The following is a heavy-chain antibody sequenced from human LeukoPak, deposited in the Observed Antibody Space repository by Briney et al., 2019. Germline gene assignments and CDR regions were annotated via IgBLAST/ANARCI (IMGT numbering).Heavy chain of an antibody. CDR3: ARVSVGATRLVDY. V-gene: IGHV1-69*05. J-gene: IGHJ4*02. CDR1: GGTFSSYA. D-gene: IGHD1-26*01. Sequence: ASVKVSCKASGGTFSSYAISWVRQAPGQGLEWMGGIIPIFGTANYAQKFQGRVTITTDEFTSTAYMELSSLRSEDTAVYYCARVSVGATRLVDYWGQGTLVTVPS. CDR2: IIPIFGTA.